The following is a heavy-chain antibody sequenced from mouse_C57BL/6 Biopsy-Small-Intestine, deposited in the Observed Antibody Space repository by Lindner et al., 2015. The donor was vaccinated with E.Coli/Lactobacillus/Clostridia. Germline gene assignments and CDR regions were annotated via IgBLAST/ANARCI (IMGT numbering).Heavy chain of an antibody. V-gene: IGHV5-4*01. CDR2: ISDGGSYT. CDR3: ARLSHYDYGY. D-gene: IGHD2-4*01. CDR1: GFTFSSYA. Sequence: VQLQESGGGLVKPGGSLKLSCAASGFTFSSYAMSWVRQTPEKRLEWVATISDGGSYTYYPDNVKGRFTISRDNAKNNLYLQMSHLKSEDTAMYYCARLSHYDYGYWGQGTTLTVSS. J-gene: IGHJ2*01.